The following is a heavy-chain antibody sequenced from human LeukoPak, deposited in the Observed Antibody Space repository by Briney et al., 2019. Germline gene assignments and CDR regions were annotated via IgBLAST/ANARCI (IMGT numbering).Heavy chain of an antibody. CDR2: IYPGDSDT. CDR1: GNSFTSYW. CDR3: ARGGIVVVPAASFDY. J-gene: IGHJ4*02. D-gene: IGHD2-2*01. Sequence: GESLKISCKGSGNSFTSYWIGWVRQMPGKGLEWMGIIYPGDSDTRYSPSFQGQVTISADKSISTAYLQWSSLKASDTAMYYCARGGIVVVPAASFDYWGQGTLVTVSS. V-gene: IGHV5-51*01.